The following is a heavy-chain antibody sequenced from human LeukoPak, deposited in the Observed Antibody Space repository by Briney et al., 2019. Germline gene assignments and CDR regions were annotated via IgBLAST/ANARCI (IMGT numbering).Heavy chain of an antibody. CDR2: MNPNTGNT. J-gene: IGHJ5*02. Sequence: ASVKVSCKASGYTFTSYDINWVRQATGQGLEWMGWMNPNTGNTGYAQKFQGRVTITADESTSTAYMELSSLRSEDTAVYYCAGEDITMVRGAITPWGQGTLVTVSS. CDR1: GYTFTSYD. CDR3: AGEDITMVRGAITP. V-gene: IGHV1-8*01. D-gene: IGHD3-10*01.